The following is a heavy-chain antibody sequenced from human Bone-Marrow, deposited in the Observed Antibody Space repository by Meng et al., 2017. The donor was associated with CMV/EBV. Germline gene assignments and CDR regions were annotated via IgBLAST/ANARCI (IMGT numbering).Heavy chain of an antibody. V-gene: IGHV4-34*01. CDR2: INHSGST. CDR3: ARDWGVVLIVYAPGNWFDS. Sequence: SETLSLTCAVYGGSFSGYYWSWIRQPPGKGLEWIGEINHSGSTNYNPSLKSRVTISVDTSKNQFSLKLSSVTAADTAVYYCARDWGVVLIVYAPGNWFDSWGQGTLVTGSS. D-gene: IGHD2-8*01. CDR1: GGSFSGYY. J-gene: IGHJ5*01.